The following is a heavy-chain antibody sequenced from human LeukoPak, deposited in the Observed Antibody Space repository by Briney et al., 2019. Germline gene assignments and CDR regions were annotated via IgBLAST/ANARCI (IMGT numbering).Heavy chain of an antibody. CDR1: GGSISSSSYY. CDR3: ARHRGDYNYYYYYYYMDV. V-gene: IGHV4-39*01. CDR2: IYYSGST. D-gene: IGHD4-17*01. Sequence: PSETLSLICTVSGGSISSSSYYWGWIRQPPGKGLEWIGSIYYSGSTYYNPSLKSRVTISVDTSKNQFSLKLSSVTAADTAVYYCARHRGDYNYYYYYYYMDVWGKGTTVTISS. J-gene: IGHJ6*03.